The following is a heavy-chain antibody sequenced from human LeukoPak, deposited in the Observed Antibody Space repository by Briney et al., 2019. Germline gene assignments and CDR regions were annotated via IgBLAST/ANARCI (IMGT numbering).Heavy chain of an antibody. CDR1: GGSISSYY. J-gene: IGHJ5*01. CDR3: ARDLNAFSGSYYWFDS. Sequence: PSETLSLTCTVSGGSISSYYWSWIRQPPGRGLEWIGYIYYSGSTNYNPSLKSRVTISVDTSKNQFSLNLRSVTAADTAVYYCARDLNAFSGSYYWFDSWGQGTLVTVSS. CDR2: IYYSGST. V-gene: IGHV4-59*01. D-gene: IGHD1-26*01.